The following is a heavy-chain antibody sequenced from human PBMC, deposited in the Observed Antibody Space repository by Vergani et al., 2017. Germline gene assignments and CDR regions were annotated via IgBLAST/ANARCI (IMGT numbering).Heavy chain of an antibody. V-gene: IGHV1-3*04. CDR2: INTGNGNT. CDR3: ARVANGYYYYYGMDV. CDR1: GYTFTSYD. J-gene: IGHJ6*02. D-gene: IGHD2-8*01. Sequence: QVQLVQSGAEVKKPGASVKVSCKASGYTFTSYDINWVRQATGQGLEWMGWINTGNGNTKYSQKFQGRVTITRDTSASTAYMELSSLRSEDTAVYYCARVANGYYYYYGMDVWGQGTTVTVSS.